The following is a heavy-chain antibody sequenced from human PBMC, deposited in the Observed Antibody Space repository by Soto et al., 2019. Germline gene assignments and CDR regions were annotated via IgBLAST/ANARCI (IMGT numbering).Heavy chain of an antibody. D-gene: IGHD6-19*01. J-gene: IGHJ4*02. Sequence: SQTLSLTCVISGDSVSSNNVAWNWIRQSPSRGLEWLGRTYYRSKWYNNYAVSVKSRTTINADTSKNQFSLQLASVTPEDTAVYYCARGSYYSGWVWGQGTLVTVSS. CDR1: GDSVSSNNVA. CDR3: ARGSYYSGWV. CDR2: TYYRSKWYN. V-gene: IGHV6-1*01.